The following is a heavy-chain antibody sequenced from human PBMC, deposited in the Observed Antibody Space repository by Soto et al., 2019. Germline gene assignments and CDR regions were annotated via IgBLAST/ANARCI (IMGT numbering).Heavy chain of an antibody. Sequence: GGSLRLSCAASGFTFSSYSVNWVRQAPGKGLEWVSYISSSSSTIYYADSVKGRFTISRDNAKNSLYLQMNSLRAEDTAVFYCATDQRTTVFTLDYWGQGTLVTVSS. CDR2: ISSSSSTI. CDR1: GFTFSSYS. CDR3: ATDQRTTVFTLDY. V-gene: IGHV3-48*01. J-gene: IGHJ4*02. D-gene: IGHD4-17*01.